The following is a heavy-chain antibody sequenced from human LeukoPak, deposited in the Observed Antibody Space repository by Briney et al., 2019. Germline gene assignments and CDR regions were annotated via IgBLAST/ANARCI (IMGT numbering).Heavy chain of an antibody. CDR3: ARINRRWRRERYYFDY. D-gene: IGHD4-23*01. V-gene: IGHV4-30-4*01. CDR1: GGSISSGDYY. J-gene: IGHJ4*02. Sequence: SETLSLTCTVSGGSISSGDYYWSWIRQPPGKGLEWIGYIYYSGSTYYNPSLKSRVTISVDTSKNQFSLKLSSVTAADTAVYYCARINRRWRRERYYFDYWGQGTLVTVSS. CDR2: IYYSGST.